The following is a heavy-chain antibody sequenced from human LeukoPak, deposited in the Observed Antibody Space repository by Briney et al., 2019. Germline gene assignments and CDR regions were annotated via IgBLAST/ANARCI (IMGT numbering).Heavy chain of an antibody. CDR1: GTSISGGDYY. D-gene: IGHD3-3*01. V-gene: IGHV4-30-2*01. CDR3: ARGFETYYDFWSPRLPPDAFDI. Sequence: PSETLSLTCTVSGTSISGGDYYWSWIRQPPGRGLEWIGYVYQSGSTYYNPSLKSRVIISVDRSNSQFSLQLNSVTAADTAVYCCARGFETYYDFWSPRLPPDAFDIWGQGTMVTVSS. CDR2: VYQSGST. J-gene: IGHJ3*02.